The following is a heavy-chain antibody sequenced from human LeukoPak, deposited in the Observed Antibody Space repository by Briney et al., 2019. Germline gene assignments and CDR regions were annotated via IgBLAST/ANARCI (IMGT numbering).Heavy chain of an antibody. CDR1: GYSITSAYY. Sequence: SGTLSLTCTVSGYSITSAYYWGWIRQPPGKGLEWVGSFFLKGSTYYNPSLTSRVTISVDTSKNQFSLTLSSVTAADTAVYYCARVARCTSCFDVDYWGQGTLVTVSS. J-gene: IGHJ4*02. D-gene: IGHD2-2*01. CDR3: ARVARCTSCFDVDY. V-gene: IGHV4-38-2*02. CDR2: FFLKGST.